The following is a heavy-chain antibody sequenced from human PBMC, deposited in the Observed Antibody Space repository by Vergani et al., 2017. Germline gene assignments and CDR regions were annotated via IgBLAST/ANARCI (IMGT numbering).Heavy chain of an antibody. CDR1: GFSLSSSGMR. Sequence: QVTLKESGPALVKPTQTLTLTCTCSGFSLSSSGMRVSWIRQPPGKALEWLARIDWDDDKFYSASLRTRLTISKDTSKNQVVLTMTNMDPVDTATYYCARGPPNFDYWSQGTLVTVSS. J-gene: IGHJ4*02. CDR2: IDWDDDK. CDR3: ARGPPNFDY. V-gene: IGHV2-70*04. D-gene: IGHD3-10*01.